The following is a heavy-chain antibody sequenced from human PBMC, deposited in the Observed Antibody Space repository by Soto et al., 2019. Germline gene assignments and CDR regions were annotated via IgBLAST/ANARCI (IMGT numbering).Heavy chain of an antibody. Sequence: GSLRLSCAASGFTFSSYWMHWVRQAPGKGLVWVSRINSDGSSTSYADSVKGRFTISRDNSKNTLYLQMNSLRAEDTAVYYCARDQPSGYSYVAWGQGTLLTVSS. V-gene: IGHV3-74*01. CDR2: INSDGSST. D-gene: IGHD5-18*01. CDR3: ARDQPSGYSYVA. J-gene: IGHJ5*02. CDR1: GFTFSSYW.